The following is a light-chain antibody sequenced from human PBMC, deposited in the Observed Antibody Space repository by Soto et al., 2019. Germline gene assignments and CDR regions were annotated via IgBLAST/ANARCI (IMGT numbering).Light chain of an antibody. J-gene: IGLJ1*01. V-gene: IGLV2-14*01. CDR3: TSYTSSSTYV. Sequence: QSVLTQPASVSESPGQSITISCTGTSSDVGGHNSVSWYQQHPGKAPKLMIYNVSNRPSGVSNRFSGSKSGNTASLTISGLLAEDEADYYCTSYTSSSTYVFGAGTKLTVL. CDR2: NVS. CDR1: SSDVGGHNS.